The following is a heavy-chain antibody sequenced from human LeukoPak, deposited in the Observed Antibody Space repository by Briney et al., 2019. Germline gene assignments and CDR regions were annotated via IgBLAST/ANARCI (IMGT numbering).Heavy chain of an antibody. Sequence: SVKVSCKASGGTFSSYAISWVRQAPGQGLEWMGGIIPIFGTTNYAQKFQGRVTITTDESTSTAYMELSSLRSEDTAVYYCARVVYGSGSPDAFDIWGQGTMVTVSS. CDR1: GGTFSSYA. J-gene: IGHJ3*02. V-gene: IGHV1-69*05. CDR2: IIPIFGTT. CDR3: ARVVYGSGSPDAFDI. D-gene: IGHD3-10*01.